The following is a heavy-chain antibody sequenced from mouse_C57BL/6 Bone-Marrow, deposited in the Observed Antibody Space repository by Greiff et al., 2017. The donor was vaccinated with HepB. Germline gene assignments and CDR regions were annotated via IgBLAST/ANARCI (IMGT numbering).Heavy chain of an antibody. CDR2: INPSTGGT. Sequence: VQLQQSGPELVKPGASVKISCKASGYSFTGYYMNWVKQSPEKSLEWIGEINPSTGGTTYNQKFKAKATLTVDKSSSTAYMQLKSLTSEDSAVYYCARETGTGGFAYWGQGTLVTVSA. J-gene: IGHJ3*01. CDR1: GYSFTGYY. D-gene: IGHD4-1*01. V-gene: IGHV1-42*01. CDR3: ARETGTGGFAY.